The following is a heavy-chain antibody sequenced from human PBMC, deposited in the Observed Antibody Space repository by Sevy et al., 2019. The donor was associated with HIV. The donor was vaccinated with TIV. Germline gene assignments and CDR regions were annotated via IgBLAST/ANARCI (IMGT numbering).Heavy chain of an antibody. CDR3: ARDTRCGGDCYSLRDRLDYYYYGMDV. J-gene: IGHJ6*02. D-gene: IGHD2-21*02. V-gene: IGHV3-33*01. CDR2: IWYDGSNK. Sequence: GGSLRLSCAASGFTFSSYGMHWVRQAPGKGLEWVAVIWYDGSNKYYADSVKGRFTISRDNSKNTLYLQMNSLRAEATAVYYCARDTRCGGDCYSLRDRLDYYYYGMDVWGQGTTVTVSS. CDR1: GFTFSSYG.